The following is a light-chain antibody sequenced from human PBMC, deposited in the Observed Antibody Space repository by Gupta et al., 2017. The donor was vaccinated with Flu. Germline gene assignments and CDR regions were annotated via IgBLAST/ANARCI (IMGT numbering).Light chain of an antibody. J-gene: IGLJ3*02. CDR1: SGSIDDRF. V-gene: IGLV6-57*01. CDR2: DDT. CDR3: QSFDSSDLNWV. Sequence: TISCTRNSGSIDDRFVQWCQQRLGSSPTTVIFDDTQRTSGVPERFSASIDSSSNSASLTISGLKREDEADYYCQSFDSSDLNWVFGGGTKVTVL.